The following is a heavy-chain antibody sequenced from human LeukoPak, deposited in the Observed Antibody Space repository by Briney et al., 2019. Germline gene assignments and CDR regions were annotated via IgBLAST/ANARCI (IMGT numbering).Heavy chain of an antibody. CDR1: GDSVSSNSAA. J-gene: IGHJ5*02. CDR3: ARALGAERWFDP. Sequence: SQTLSLTCAISGDSVSSNSAAWNWIRQSPSRGLEWLVRTYYRSKWYNDYAVSVKIRITINPDTSQNQFSLQLNSVTHEDTAVYYCARALGAERWFDPWGQGTLVTVSS. V-gene: IGHV6-1*01. CDR2: TYYRSKWYN. D-gene: IGHD3-16*01.